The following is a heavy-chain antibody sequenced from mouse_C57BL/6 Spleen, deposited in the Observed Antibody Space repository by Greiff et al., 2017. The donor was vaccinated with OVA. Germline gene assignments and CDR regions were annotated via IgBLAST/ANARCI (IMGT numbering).Heavy chain of an antibody. V-gene: IGHV5-17*01. D-gene: IGHD1-1*01. J-gene: IGHJ4*01. CDR1: GFTFSDYG. CDR3: ARRYYGSEGAMDY. Sequence: EVNVVESGGGLVKPGGSLKLSCAASGFTFSDYGMHWVRQAPEKGLEWVAYISSGSSTIYYADTVKGRFTISRDNAKNTLFLQMTSLRSEDTAMYYCARRYYGSEGAMDYWGQGTSVTVSS. CDR2: ISSGSSTI.